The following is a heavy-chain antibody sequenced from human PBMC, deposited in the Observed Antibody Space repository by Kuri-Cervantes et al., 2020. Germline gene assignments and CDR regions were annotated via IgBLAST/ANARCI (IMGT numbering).Heavy chain of an antibody. J-gene: IGHJ4*02. CDR3: ARDLFMVSYYYGSGVGSFDY. D-gene: IGHD3-10*01. CDR2: MNPNSGNT. Sequence: GGSLRLFCKASGYTFTSYDINWVRQATGQGLEWMGWMNPNSGNTGYAQKFQGRVTMTRNTSTSTVYMELSSLRSEDTAVYYCARDLFMVSYYYGSGVGSFDYWGQGTLVTVSS. CDR1: GYTFTSYD. V-gene: IGHV1-8*01.